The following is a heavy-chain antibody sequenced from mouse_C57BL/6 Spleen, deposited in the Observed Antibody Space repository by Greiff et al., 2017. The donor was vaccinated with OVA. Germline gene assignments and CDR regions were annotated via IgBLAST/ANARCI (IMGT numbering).Heavy chain of an antibody. CDR2: ISYDGSN. CDR1: GYSITSGYY. D-gene: IGHD1-1*01. CDR3: AGYYYGSSYYFDC. Sequence: ESGPGLVKPSQSLSLTCSVTGYSITSGYYWNWIRQFPGNKLEWMGYISYDGSNNYNPSLKNRISITRDTSKNQFFLKLNSVTTEDTATYYCAGYYYGSSYYFDCWGQGTTLTVSS. V-gene: IGHV3-6*01. J-gene: IGHJ2*01.